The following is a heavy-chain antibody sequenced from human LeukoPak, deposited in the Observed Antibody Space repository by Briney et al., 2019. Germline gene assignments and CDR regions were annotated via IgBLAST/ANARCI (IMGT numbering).Heavy chain of an antibody. CDR3: AKGFGELS. Sequence: PGGSLRLSCEASGFTFSSYWMSWVRQAPGKGLEWVAHIKEERNEKDYVDSVKGRFTISRDNAKNSLYLQMNSLRAEDTAVYYCAKGFGELSWGQGALVTVSS. CDR2: IKEERNEK. D-gene: IGHD3-10*01. V-gene: IGHV3-7*04. CDR1: GFTFSSYW. J-gene: IGHJ5*02.